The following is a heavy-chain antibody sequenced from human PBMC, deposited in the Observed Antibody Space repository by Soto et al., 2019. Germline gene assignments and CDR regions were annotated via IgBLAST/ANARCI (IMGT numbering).Heavy chain of an antibody. CDR2: IYHSGST. V-gene: IGHV4-4*02. Sequence: QVQLQESGPGLVKPSGTLSLTCAVSGGSISSSNWWSWVRQPPGKGLEWIGEIYHSGSTNYNPSLTSRVTISVDKSKNQFSLKLSSVTAADTAVYYCASARYYDFWSGYYSHYYYGMDVWGQGTTVTVSS. D-gene: IGHD3-3*01. CDR3: ASARYYDFWSGYYSHYYYGMDV. J-gene: IGHJ6*02. CDR1: GGSISSSNW.